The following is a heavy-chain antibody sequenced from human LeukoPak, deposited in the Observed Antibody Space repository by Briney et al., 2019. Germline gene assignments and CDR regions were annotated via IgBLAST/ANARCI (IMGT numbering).Heavy chain of an antibody. CDR1: GGSISSSSSY. Sequence: SETLSLTCTVSGGSISSSSSYWGWIRQPPWKGLEWIESIVCSGSTYYNPSLKSRVTVSVDKSKNKCSLKLSFVTAADTAMYYCARHKNGYNYDYWGQGTLVTVSS. V-gene: IGHV4-39*01. CDR2: IVCSGST. J-gene: IGHJ4*02. CDR3: ARHKNGYNYDY. D-gene: IGHD5-24*01.